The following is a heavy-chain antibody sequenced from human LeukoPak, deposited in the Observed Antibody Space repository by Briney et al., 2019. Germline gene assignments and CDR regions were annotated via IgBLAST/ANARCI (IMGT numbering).Heavy chain of an antibody. D-gene: IGHD3-22*01. CDR2: IYYSGST. CDR3: ARDKTMIVVVTAFDI. J-gene: IGHJ3*02. CDR1: GGSINSSSYY. Sequence: SETLSLTCTVSGGSINSSSYYWGWIRQPPGKGLEWIGSIYYSGSTYYNPSLKSRVTISVDTSKNQFSLKLSSVTAADTAVYYCARDKTMIVVVTAFDIWGQGTMVTVSS. V-gene: IGHV4-39*07.